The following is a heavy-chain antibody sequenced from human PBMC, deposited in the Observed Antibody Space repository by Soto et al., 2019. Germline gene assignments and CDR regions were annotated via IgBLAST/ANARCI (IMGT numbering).Heavy chain of an antibody. CDR3: ARDSSLGAQRNFDI. CDR1: GFTFSSYA. J-gene: IGHJ3*02. Sequence: QVQLVESGGGVVQPGRSLRLSCAASGFTFSSYAMHWVRQAPGKGLEGVAVISYDGSNKYYADSVKGRFTISRDNSKNTLYLQMNSLRAEDTAVYYCARDSSLGAQRNFDIWGQGTMVTVSS. V-gene: IGHV3-30-3*01. D-gene: IGHD1-26*01. CDR2: ISYDGSNK.